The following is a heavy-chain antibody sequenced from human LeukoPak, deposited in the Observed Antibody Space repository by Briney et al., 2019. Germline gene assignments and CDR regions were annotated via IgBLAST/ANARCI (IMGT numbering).Heavy chain of an antibody. J-gene: IGHJ3*02. Sequence: SETLSLTCTVSGGSISSYYWSWIRQPPGKGLEGVGYIYYSGSTNYTPSLKSRVTISVDTSKNQCSLKLSSVTAADTAVYYCARGLFLTYAFDIWGQGTMVTVSS. CDR3: ARGLFLTYAFDI. CDR1: GGSISSYY. V-gene: IGHV4-59*13. D-gene: IGHD2-21*01. CDR2: IYYSGST.